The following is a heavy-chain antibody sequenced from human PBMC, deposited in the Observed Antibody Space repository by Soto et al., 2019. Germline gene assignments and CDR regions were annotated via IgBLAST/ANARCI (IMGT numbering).Heavy chain of an antibody. D-gene: IGHD6-19*01. CDR2: TYYRSKWYN. V-gene: IGHV6-1*01. J-gene: IGHJ6*02. CDR3: AASIQEQWLAYYYYGMDV. CDR1: GDSVSSNSAA. Sequence: SHTRSLTCAISGDSVSSNSAAWNLIRQSPSRGLEWLGRTYYRSKWYNDYAVSVKSRITINPDTSKNQFSLQLNSVTPEDTAVYYCAASIQEQWLAYYYYGMDVWGQGTTVTVSS.